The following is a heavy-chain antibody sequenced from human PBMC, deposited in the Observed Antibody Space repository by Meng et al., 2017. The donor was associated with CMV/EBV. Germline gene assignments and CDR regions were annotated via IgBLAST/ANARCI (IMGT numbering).Heavy chain of an antibody. Sequence: GESLKISCTASGFTFGDYAMSWVRQAPGKGLEWVGFIRSKAYGGTTEYAASVKGRFTISRDDSKSIAYLQMNSLKTEDTAVYYCTRDYAKYYDILTGYYRFGFFDYCGQGTLVTVSS. CDR1: GFTFGDYA. CDR3: TRDYAKYYDILTGYYRFGFFDY. J-gene: IGHJ4*02. CDR2: IRSKAYGGTT. D-gene: IGHD3-9*01. V-gene: IGHV3-49*04.